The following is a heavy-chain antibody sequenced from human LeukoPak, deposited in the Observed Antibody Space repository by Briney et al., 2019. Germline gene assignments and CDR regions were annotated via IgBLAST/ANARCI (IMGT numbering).Heavy chain of an antibody. D-gene: IGHD2-21*02. CDR3: AKDIEAYCGGDCPYNFDY. CDR2: ISWNSGSI. V-gene: IGHV3-9*01. Sequence: PGGSLRLSCAASGFTFDDYAMHWVRQAPGKGLEWVSGISWNSGSIGYADSVKGRFTISRDNAKNSLYLQMNSLRAEDTALYYCAKDIEAYCGGDCPYNFDYWGQGTLVTVSS. CDR1: GFTFDDYA. J-gene: IGHJ4*02.